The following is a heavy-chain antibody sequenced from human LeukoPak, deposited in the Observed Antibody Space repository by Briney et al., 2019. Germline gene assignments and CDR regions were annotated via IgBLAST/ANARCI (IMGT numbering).Heavy chain of an antibody. Sequence: GGSLRLSCAASGFTFSSYWMHWVRQAPGKGLVWVSAISDTGGNTFYADSVKGRFTISRDNSKNTLYLQMNSLRAEDTAIYYCAKGRTNDYWGQGTLVTVS. CDR2: ISDTGGNT. J-gene: IGHJ4*02. CDR3: AKGRTNDY. CDR1: GFTFSSYW. V-gene: IGHV3-23*01. D-gene: IGHD1/OR15-1a*01.